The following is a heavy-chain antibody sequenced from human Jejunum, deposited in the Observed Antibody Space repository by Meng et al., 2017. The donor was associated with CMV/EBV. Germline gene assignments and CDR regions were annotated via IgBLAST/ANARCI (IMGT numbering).Heavy chain of an antibody. CDR2: ITGSGSRP. CDR3: DASDY. V-gene: IGHV3-23*01. Sequence: SLRLSFAAAGFSFRNFDMSWARQAPGKGLEWVATITGSGSRPHYADSVKGRFTISRDNSKNTLYLQINSLRVEDTAIYYCDASDYWGQGTQVTVSS. CDR1: GFSFRNFD. D-gene: IGHD6-6*01. J-gene: IGHJ4*02.